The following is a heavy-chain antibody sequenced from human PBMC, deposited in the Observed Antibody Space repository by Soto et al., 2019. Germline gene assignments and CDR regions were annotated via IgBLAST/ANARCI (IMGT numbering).Heavy chain of an antibody. CDR3: AKDGYCTNGVCYTGDYFDY. D-gene: IGHD2-8*01. V-gene: IGHV3-23*01. J-gene: IGHJ4*02. Sequence: PGGSLRLSCAASGFTFSSYAMSWVRQAPGKGLEWVSAISGSGGSTYYADSVKGRFTISRDNSKNTLYLQMNSLRAEDTAVYYCAKDGYCTNGVCYTGDYFDYWGQGTLVTVSS. CDR2: ISGSGGST. CDR1: GFTFSSYA.